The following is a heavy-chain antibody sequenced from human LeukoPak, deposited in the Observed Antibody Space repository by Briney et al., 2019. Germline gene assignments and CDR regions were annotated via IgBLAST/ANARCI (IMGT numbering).Heavy chain of an antibody. CDR3: AREGLLSFGGQADWFDP. D-gene: IGHD3-10*01. Sequence: GASVKVSCKASGYTFTNYGISWVRQAPGQGLEWMGWISAYNGSTHFAQKFQGRVTMTTDTSTSTAYMELRSLRSDDTAIYYCAREGLLSFGGQADWFDPWGQGTLVTVSS. CDR2: ISAYNGST. V-gene: IGHV1-18*04. J-gene: IGHJ5*02. CDR1: GYTFTNYG.